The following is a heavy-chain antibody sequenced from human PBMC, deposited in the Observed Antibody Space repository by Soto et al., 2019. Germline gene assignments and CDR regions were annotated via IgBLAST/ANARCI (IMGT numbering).Heavy chain of an antibody. V-gene: IGHV4-34*01. J-gene: IGHJ5*02. CDR3: ARGLLRYFDWTTASAYNWFDP. Sequence: SETLSLTCAVYGGSFSGYYWSWIRQPPGKGLEWIGEINHSGSTNYNPSLKSRVTISVDTSKNQFSLKLSSVTAADTAVYYCARGLLRYFDWTTASAYNWFDPWGQGTLVTVSS. D-gene: IGHD3-9*01. CDR2: INHSGST. CDR1: GGSFSGYY.